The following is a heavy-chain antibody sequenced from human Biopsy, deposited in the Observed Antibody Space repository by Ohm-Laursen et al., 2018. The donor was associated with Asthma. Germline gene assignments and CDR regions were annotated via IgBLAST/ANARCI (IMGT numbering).Heavy chain of an antibody. CDR2: IYHSGPT. CDR3: AKIYDRLVLYGMDV. D-gene: IGHD6-19*01. J-gene: IGHJ6*02. V-gene: IGHV4-4*02. CDR1: GGSIISSSW. Sequence: LSLTCTVSGGSIISSSWWSWVRQTPGKGLEWIGEIYHSGPTNYNPSLKSRVTISVDKSKNQFSLKLTSVTAADTAVYYCAKIYDRLVLYGMDVWGQGTTVTVSS.